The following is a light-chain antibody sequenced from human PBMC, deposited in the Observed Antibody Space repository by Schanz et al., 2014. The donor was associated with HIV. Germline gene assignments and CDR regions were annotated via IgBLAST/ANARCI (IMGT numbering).Light chain of an antibody. J-gene: IGKJ5*01. V-gene: IGKV1-27*01. CDR3: LQHNAYPLT. CDR2: AAS. Sequence: DIQMTQSPSSLSASVGDRVTLTCRASQGISNYLAWYQQKPGKVPKLLIYAASTLQSGVPSRFSGSGSGTDFTLTISSLQPEDVATYYCLQHNAYPLTFGQGTRLDI. CDR1: QGISNY.